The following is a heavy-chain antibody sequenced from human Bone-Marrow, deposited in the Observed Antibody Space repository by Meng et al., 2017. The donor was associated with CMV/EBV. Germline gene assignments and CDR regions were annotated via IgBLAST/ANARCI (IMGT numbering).Heavy chain of an antibody. CDR1: GFTVTSSY. CDR3: ARLSYCTNGVC. Sequence: GESLKISCAVSGFTVTSSYMTWVRQAPGKGLEWVSAISGSGGSTYYADSVKGRFTISRDNSKNTLYLQMNSLRAEDTAVYYCARLSYCTNGVCWGQGTLVTVSS. V-gene: IGHV3-23*01. D-gene: IGHD2-8*01. CDR2: ISGSGGST. J-gene: IGHJ4*02.